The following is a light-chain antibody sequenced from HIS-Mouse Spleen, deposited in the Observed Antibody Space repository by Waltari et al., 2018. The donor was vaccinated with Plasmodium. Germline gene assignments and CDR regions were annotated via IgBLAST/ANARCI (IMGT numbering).Light chain of an antibody. CDR3: QQLNSYPPT. CDR2: AAS. J-gene: IGKJ5*01. V-gene: IGKV1-9*01. Sequence: DIQLTQSTSFLSASVGDRVTITCRASQGISSYLAWYQQKPGKAPKLLIYAASTLKSGVPARFSGSGSGTEFTLTISSLQPEDFATYYCQQLNSYPPTFGQGTRLEIK. CDR1: QGISSY.